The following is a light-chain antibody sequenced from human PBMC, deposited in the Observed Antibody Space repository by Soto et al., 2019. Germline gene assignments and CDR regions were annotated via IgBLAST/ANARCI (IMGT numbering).Light chain of an antibody. CDR1: QGISNY. J-gene: IGKJ1*01. CDR3: QQYNSAPRT. CDR2: AAS. Sequence: DIQITQSRSARSASVGDRVSITCGASQGISNYLAWYQQKPGKVPKLLIYAASTLQSGVPSRFSGSGSGTDFTLTISSLQPEDVATYYCQQYNSAPRTFGQGTKVDI. V-gene: IGKV1-27*01.